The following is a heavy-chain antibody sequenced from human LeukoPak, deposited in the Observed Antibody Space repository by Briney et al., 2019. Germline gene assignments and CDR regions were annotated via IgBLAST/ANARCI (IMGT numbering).Heavy chain of an antibody. CDR2: IRYDGSNK. J-gene: IGHJ6*03. V-gene: IGHV3-30*02. CDR3: AKGSKAVLFTRDHYMDV. D-gene: IGHD6-19*01. CDR1: GFTFSSCD. Sequence: GGSLRLSCAASGFTFSSCDIHWVRQAPGKGQEWVAFIRYDGSNKKYADSVRGRFTISRDNSKNTLYLQMNSLRAEDTAVYFCAKGSKAVLFTRDHYMDVWGKGTTVTISS.